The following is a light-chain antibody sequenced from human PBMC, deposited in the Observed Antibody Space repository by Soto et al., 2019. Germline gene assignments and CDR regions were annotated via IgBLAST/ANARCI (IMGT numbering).Light chain of an antibody. J-gene: IGKJ1*01. CDR3: QQYDSSFWT. Sequence: EIVLTQSPGTLSLSPGERATLSCRASQSLSSSYLAWYQQKPGQAPRLLIYAASNRATGIPDRFSGSGSGTDFTLTISRLEPEDFAVYYCQQYDSSFWTFGQGTKVEIK. CDR1: QSLSSSY. V-gene: IGKV3-20*01. CDR2: AAS.